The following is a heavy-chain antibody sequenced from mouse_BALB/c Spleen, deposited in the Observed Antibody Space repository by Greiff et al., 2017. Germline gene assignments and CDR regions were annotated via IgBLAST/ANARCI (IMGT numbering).Heavy chain of an antibody. D-gene: IGHD1-1*01. V-gene: IGHV6-6*02. J-gene: IGHJ1*01. CDR2: IRLKSNNYAT. Sequence: EVKLQESGGGLVQPGGSMKLSCVASGFTFSNYWMNWVRQSPEKGLEWVAEIRLKSNNYATHYAESVKGRFTISRDDSNSSVYLQMNNLRAEDTGIYYCTRGDAYYGSSYWYFDVWGAGTTVTVSS. CDR1: GFTFSNYW. CDR3: TRGDAYYGSSYWYFDV.